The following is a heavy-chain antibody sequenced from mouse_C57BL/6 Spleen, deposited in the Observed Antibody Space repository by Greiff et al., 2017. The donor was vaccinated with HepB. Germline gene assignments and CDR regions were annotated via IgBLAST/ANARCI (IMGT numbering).Heavy chain of an antibody. D-gene: IGHD2-12*01. CDR3: ARAGIRRFDY. J-gene: IGHJ2*01. V-gene: IGHV5-17*01. CDR2: ISSGSSTI. Sequence: DVMLVESGGGLVKPGGSLKLSCAASGFTFSDYGMHWVRQAPEKGLEWVAYISSGSSTIYYADTVKGRFTISRDNAKNTLFLQITSLRSEDTARYYWARAGIRRFDYWGQGTTLTVSS. CDR1: GFTFSDYG.